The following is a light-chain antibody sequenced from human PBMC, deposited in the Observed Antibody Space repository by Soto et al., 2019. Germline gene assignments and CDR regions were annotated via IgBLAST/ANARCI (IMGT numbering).Light chain of an antibody. Sequence: QSALTQPASVSGSPGQSITISCTGTSSDVGGYNYVSWYQQYPGKAPKLMIYEVSNRPSGVPARFSGSKSGNTASLTVSGLQTEDEADYYCSSYGGFNNVLFGGGTKLTVL. CDR2: EVS. CDR3: SSYGGFNNVL. CDR1: SSDVGGYNY. J-gene: IGLJ2*01. V-gene: IGLV2-8*01.